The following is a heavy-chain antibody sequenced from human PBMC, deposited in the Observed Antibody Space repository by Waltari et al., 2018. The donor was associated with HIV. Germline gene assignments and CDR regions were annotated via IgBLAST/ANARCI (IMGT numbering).Heavy chain of an antibody. Sequence: QVQLVQSGAEMRKPGASVKVSCTASKYTFASYGTHWLRQAPGQKLEWMGWINTGDGSTKYSQKFQGRVTITRDTSASTAYMQLSSLRSEDTAIYYCARELRFDIVFDYWGQGTLVTVSS. CDR2: INTGDGST. D-gene: IGHD5-12*01. J-gene: IGHJ4*02. V-gene: IGHV1-3*04. CDR1: KYTFASYG. CDR3: ARELRFDIVFDY.